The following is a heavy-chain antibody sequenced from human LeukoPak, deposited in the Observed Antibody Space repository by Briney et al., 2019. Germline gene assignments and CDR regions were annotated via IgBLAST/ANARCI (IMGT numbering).Heavy chain of an antibody. J-gene: IGHJ4*02. CDR2: IKQDGSEK. D-gene: IGHD3-10*01. Sequence: GGSLRLSCAASGFNVSSNYMSWVRQAPGKGLEWVGNIKQDGSEKYYVDSVKGRFTISRDNAKNSLYLQMNSLRGEDTAVYYCAALTMIRGVIGYWGQGTLVTVSS. CDR3: AALTMIRGVIGY. CDR1: GFNVSSNY. V-gene: IGHV3-7*01.